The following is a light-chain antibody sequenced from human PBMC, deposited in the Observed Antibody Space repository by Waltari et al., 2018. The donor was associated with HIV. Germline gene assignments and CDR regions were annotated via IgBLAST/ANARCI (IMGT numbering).Light chain of an antibody. V-gene: IGLV2-14*01. CDR3: SSFSSSSTPYV. J-gene: IGLJ1*01. CDR1: TSDVGGYNY. Sequence: QSGLTPPASVSGSPGQPLTISCTGTTSDVGGYNYVSWYQQHPGKAPKLIIYEVSNRPSGVSNRFSGSKSGNTASLTISGLQPEDETDYYCSSFSSSSTPYVFGTGTKVTVL. CDR2: EVS.